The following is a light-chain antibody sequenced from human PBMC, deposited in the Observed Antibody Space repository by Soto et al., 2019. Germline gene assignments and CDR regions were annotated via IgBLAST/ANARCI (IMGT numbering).Light chain of an antibody. Sequence: QSALTQPRSVSGSPRQSVSLSCTETSSDVGGYNYVSWYQQHPGKAPKLMIYDVSKRPSGVPDRFSGSKSGNTASLTISGLQAEDEADYYCCSYAGSYTSYNYVFGTGTKVTVL. CDR2: DVS. CDR3: CSYAGSYTSYNYV. V-gene: IGLV2-11*01. CDR1: SSDVGGYNY. J-gene: IGLJ1*01.